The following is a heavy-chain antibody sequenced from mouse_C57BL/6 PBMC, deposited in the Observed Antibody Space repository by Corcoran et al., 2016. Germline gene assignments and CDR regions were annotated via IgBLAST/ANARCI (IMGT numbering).Heavy chain of an antibody. Sequence: QIQLVQSGPELKKPGETVKISCKASGYTFTTYGMSWVKQAPGKGLKWMGWINTYSGVPTYADDFKGRFAFSLETSASTAYLQIKTPKNGDTATYFCARSPAQATLYAMDYWGQGASVTVSS. V-gene: IGHV9-3*01. D-gene: IGHD3-2*02. CDR3: ARSPAQATLYAMDY. CDR2: INTYSGVP. J-gene: IGHJ4*01. CDR1: GYTFTTYG.